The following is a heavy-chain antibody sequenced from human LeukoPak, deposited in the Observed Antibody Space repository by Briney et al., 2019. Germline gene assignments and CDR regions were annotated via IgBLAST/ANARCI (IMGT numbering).Heavy chain of an antibody. CDR2: VNTDGSST. V-gene: IGHV3-74*01. J-gene: IGHJ3*02. CDR1: GFTFSSYW. D-gene: IGHD5-12*01. CDR3: ARDRVGYTYDAFDI. Sequence: PGGSLRLSCAASGFTFSSYWMHWVRQAPGKGLVWVSRVNTDGSSTNYADSVKGRFTISRDSAKNTLYLQMNSLRAEDTAAYFCARDRVGYTYDAFDIWGQGTMVTVSS.